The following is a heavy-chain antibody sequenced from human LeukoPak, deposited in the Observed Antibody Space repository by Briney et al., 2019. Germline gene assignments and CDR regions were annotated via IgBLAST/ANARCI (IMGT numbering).Heavy chain of an antibody. CDR3: TTDRVYSSSWYRSPDY. Sequence: EGSLRVSCAASGFTFSNAWMSWVRQAPGKGMECVGRINSKTDGGTTDNAAPVKGRFTISRDDSKNTLYLQMNSLKTEDTAVYYCTTDRVYSSSWYRSPDYWGQGTLVTVSS. CDR2: INSKTDGGTT. D-gene: IGHD6-13*01. J-gene: IGHJ4*02. CDR1: GFTFSNAW. V-gene: IGHV3-15*01.